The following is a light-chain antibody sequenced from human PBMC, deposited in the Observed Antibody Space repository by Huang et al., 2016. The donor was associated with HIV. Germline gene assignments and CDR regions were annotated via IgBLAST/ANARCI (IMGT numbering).Light chain of an antibody. CDR1: QSVSSN. CDR2: DVS. J-gene: IGKJ5*01. CDR3: QQYGSSPIT. Sequence: EIVLTQSPGTLSLSPGERATLSCRASQSVSSNLAWYQQKPGQAPRLRIYDVSIRATGIPDRFSGGGSGTDFTLTISRLEPEDFALYYCQQYGSSPITFGQGTRLDIK. V-gene: IGKV3-20*01.